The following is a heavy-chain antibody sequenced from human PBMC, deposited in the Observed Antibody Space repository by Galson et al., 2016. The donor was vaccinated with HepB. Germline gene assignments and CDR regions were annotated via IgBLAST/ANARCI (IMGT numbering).Heavy chain of an antibody. CDR1: GFAFSNAW. V-gene: IGHV3-15*01. Sequence: SLRLSCAASGFAFSNAWMTWVRQAPGKGLEWVGRIKTKPDGGTTDYGAPVKGRFTISRDDAQNMLYLQINGLKTEDTGVYHCTIAHEMTGGAFDVWGQGTMVTVSS. CDR2: IKTKPDGGTT. J-gene: IGHJ3*01. D-gene: IGHD5-24*01. CDR3: TIAHEMTGGAFDV.